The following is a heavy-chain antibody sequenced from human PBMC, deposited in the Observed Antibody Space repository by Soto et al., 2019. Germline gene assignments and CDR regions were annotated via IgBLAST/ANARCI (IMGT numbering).Heavy chain of an antibody. CDR2: ISSSSSYI. CDR3: VKATSGSCYSPSEY. J-gene: IGHJ4*02. CDR1: GFTFSSYS. Sequence: PGGSLRLSFAASGFTFSSYSMNWVRQAPGKGLEWVSCISSSSSYIYYADSVKGRFTNSRDNSKNSLDLQMNSLRAEDTAVYYCVKATSGSCYSPSEYWGQGTLVTVSS. D-gene: IGHD2-15*01. V-gene: IGHV3-21*04.